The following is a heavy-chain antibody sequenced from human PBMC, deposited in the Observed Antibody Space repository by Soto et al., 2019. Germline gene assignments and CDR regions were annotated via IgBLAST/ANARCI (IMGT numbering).Heavy chain of an antibody. CDR1: GFTFSSCS. Sequence: PVGSLRLSCASSGFTFSSCSMNWVRQAPGKGLEWVSFISGSGDTKYYADSVKGRFTISRDNAKNSLYLQMSSLRDEDTAAYYCAKYCSSDVCFDYWGRGTLVTVSS. CDR3: AKYCSSDVCFDY. CDR2: ISGSGDTK. J-gene: IGHJ4*02. V-gene: IGHV3-48*02. D-gene: IGHD2-8*01.